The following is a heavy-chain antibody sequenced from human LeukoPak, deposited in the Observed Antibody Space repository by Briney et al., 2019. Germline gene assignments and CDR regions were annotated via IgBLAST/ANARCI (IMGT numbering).Heavy chain of an antibody. J-gene: IGHJ3*02. CDR3: AKDLTQQWLEGVAFDI. CDR2: ISSSSSYI. D-gene: IGHD6-19*01. Sequence: NAGGSLRLSCAASGFTFSSYSMNWVRQAPGKGLEWVSSISSSSSYIYYADSVKGRFTISRDSAKNSLYLQMNSLRTEDTALYYCAKDLTQQWLEGVAFDIWGQGTMVTVSS. V-gene: IGHV3-21*04. CDR1: GFTFSSYS.